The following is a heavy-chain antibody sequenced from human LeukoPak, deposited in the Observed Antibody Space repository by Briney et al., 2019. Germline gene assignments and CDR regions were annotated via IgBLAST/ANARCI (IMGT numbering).Heavy chain of an antibody. D-gene: IGHD4-17*01. J-gene: IGHJ6*03. CDR3: AGGGDHTVTTFGYYYYMDV. Sequence: PSETLSLTCAVYGGSFSGYYWSWIRQPPGKGLEWIGEINHSGSTNYNPSLKSRVTISVDTSKNQFSLKLSSVTAADTAVYYWAGGGDHTVTTFGYYYYMDVWGKGTTVTVSS. CDR1: GGSFSGYY. CDR2: INHSGST. V-gene: IGHV4-34*01.